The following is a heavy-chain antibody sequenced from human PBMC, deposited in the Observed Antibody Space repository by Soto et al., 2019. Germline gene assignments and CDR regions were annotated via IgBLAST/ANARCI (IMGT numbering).Heavy chain of an antibody. D-gene: IGHD2-2*01. Sequence: EVQLLESGGGLVQPGGSLRLSCAASGFTFSSYPMSWVRQAPGKGLEWVSAISGSGGSTYYADSVKGRFTISRDNSKNTLYLQMNSLRAEDTAVYYCAKVYCSSTSCPWYYYYGMDVWGQGTTVTVSS. CDR3: AKVYCSSTSCPWYYYYGMDV. CDR2: ISGSGGST. CDR1: GFTFSSYP. J-gene: IGHJ6*02. V-gene: IGHV3-23*01.